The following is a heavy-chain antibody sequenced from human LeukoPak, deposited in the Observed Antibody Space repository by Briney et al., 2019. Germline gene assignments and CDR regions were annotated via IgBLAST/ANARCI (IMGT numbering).Heavy chain of an antibody. D-gene: IGHD2-21*02. V-gene: IGHV3-9*01. CDR1: GFTFDDYA. CDR2: ISWNSGYL. Sequence: PGGSLRLSCAASGFTFDDYAMHWVRQAPGKGLEWVSGISWNSGYLDYADSVRGRFTISRDNAKNSLYLEMNSLRAEDTALYYCARDVRAYCGGDCPFDYWGQGTLVTVSS. J-gene: IGHJ4*02. CDR3: ARDVRAYCGGDCPFDY.